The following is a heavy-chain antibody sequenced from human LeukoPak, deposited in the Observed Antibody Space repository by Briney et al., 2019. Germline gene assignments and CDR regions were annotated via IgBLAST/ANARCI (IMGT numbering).Heavy chain of an antibody. J-gene: IGHJ4*02. D-gene: IGHD2-15*01. V-gene: IGHV3-7*01. CDR3: AREGSIVVVAATDY. Sequence: PGGSLRLSCAASGFTFSSYWMSWVRQAPGKGLEWVANIKQDGSERYYVDSVKGRFTISRDNAKNSLYLQMNSLRAEDTAVYYCAREGSIVVVAATDYWGQGTLVTVSS. CDR2: IKQDGSER. CDR1: GFTFSSYW.